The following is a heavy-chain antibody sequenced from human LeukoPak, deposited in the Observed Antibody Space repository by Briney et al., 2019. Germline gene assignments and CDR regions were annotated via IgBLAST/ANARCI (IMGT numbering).Heavy chain of an antibody. V-gene: IGHV4-39*01. CDR1: RGSISSRNHY. CDR3: SRHVNTFDY. J-gene: IGHJ4*02. Sequence: SETLSLTCSVSRGSISSRNHYWGWIRQPPGKGLEWIGSIFYTGNTYYNPSLRSRVTMSVDTSKNHFSLNLSSVTAADMAVYYCSRHVNTFDYWGQGALVTVSS. CDR2: IFYTGNT.